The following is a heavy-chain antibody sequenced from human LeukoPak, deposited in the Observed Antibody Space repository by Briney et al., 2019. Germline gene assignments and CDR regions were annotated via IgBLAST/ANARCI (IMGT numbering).Heavy chain of an antibody. CDR3: ARARSAWSDP. V-gene: IGHV4-34*01. D-gene: IGHD3-3*01. CDR2: INHSGST. CDR1: GGSFSGYY. J-gene: IGHJ5*02. Sequence: SETLSLTCAVYGGSFSGYYWSWIRQPPGKGLEWIGEINHSGSTNYNPSLKSRVTISVDASKNQFSLKLSSVTAADTAVYYCARARSAWSDPWGQGTLVTVSS.